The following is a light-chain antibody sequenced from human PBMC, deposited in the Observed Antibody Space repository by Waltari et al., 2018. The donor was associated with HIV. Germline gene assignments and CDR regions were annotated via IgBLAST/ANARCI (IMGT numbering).Light chain of an antibody. CDR3: QSYATRALMV. CDR1: SGSLDGNY. J-gene: IGLJ2*01. CDR2: ENN. Sequence: SMLTQPHSLSESPGMTVTISCTRSSGSLDGNYVQWYQQRTDSPPTTVIYENNERPSGVPDRFSGSIDNSSNSASLTISGLKTDDEADYYCQSYATRALMVFGGGTKLTVL. V-gene: IGLV6-57*01.